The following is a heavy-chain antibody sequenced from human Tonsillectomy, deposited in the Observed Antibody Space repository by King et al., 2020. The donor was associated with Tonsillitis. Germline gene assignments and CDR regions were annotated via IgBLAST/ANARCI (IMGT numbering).Heavy chain of an antibody. CDR2: ISWNSGSI. Sequence: VQLVESGGGLVQPGRSLRLSCAASGFTFDDYAMHWVRQAPGKGLEWVSGISWNSGSIGYADSVKGRFTISRDNAKKSLYLQMNSLRAEDTALYYCAKDGVQGSYSSGWYRTFFDYWGQGTLVTVSS. V-gene: IGHV3-9*01. D-gene: IGHD6-19*01. CDR3: AKDGVQGSYSSGWYRTFFDY. J-gene: IGHJ4*02. CDR1: GFTFDDYA.